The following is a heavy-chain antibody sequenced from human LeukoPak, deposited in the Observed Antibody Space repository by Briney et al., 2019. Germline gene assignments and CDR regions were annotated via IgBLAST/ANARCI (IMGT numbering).Heavy chain of an antibody. CDR3: ARQGAYCGGDCYSEY. CDR1: GFTVSTNS. Sequence: GGSLRLSCAASGFTVSTNSMSWVRQAPGKGLEWGSVIYSGGSTYYADSVKGRFTISRDNSKNTLYLQMNSLRAEDTAVYYCARQGAYCGGDCYSEYWGQGTLVTVSS. V-gene: IGHV3-53*01. J-gene: IGHJ4*02. D-gene: IGHD2-21*02. CDR2: IYSGGST.